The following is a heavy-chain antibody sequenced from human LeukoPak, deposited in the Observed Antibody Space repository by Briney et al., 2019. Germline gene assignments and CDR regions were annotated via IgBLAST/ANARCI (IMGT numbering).Heavy chain of an antibody. V-gene: IGHV3-33*01. J-gene: IGHJ5*02. Sequence: QPGRSLRLSCAASGFTFSSYGMHWVRQAPGKGLAWVAVIWYDGSNKYYADSVKGRFTISRDNSKNTLYLQMNSLRAEDTAVYYCARDRVDCSSTSCYPPNWFDPWGQGTLVTVSS. CDR1: GFTFSSYG. D-gene: IGHD2-2*01. CDR2: IWYDGSNK. CDR3: ARDRVDCSSTSCYPPNWFDP.